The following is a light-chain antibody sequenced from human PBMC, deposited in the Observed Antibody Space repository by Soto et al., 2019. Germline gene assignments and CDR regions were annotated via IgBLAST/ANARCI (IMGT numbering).Light chain of an antibody. V-gene: IGLV2-23*01. J-gene: IGLJ2*01. Sequence: QSALTQPASVSGSPGQSITISCTGTSSDVGSYKFVSWYQQHPGKAPKLMIYEGSKRPSGVSNRFSGSKSGNTASLTISGLQAEDEADYYCCSYAGSSTLGFGGGTKLTVL. CDR2: EGS. CDR1: SSDVGSYKF. CDR3: CSYAGSSTLG.